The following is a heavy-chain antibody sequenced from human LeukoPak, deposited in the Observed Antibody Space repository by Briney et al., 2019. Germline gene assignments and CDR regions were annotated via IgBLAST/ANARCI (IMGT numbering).Heavy chain of an antibody. CDR1: GGSISSSSYY. V-gene: IGHV4-39*07. CDR2: IYYSGST. J-gene: IGHJ4*02. D-gene: IGHD5-12*01. Sequence: SETLSLTCTVSGGSISSSSYYWGWIRQPPGKGLEWIGSIYYSGSTYYNPSLKSRVTISVDTSKNQFSLKLSSVTAADTAVYYCATVSGLFDYWGQGTLVTVSS. CDR3: ATVSGLFDY.